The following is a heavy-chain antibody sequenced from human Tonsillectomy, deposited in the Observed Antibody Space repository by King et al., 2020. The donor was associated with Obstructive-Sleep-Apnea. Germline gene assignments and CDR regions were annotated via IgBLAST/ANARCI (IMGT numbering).Heavy chain of an antibody. V-gene: IGHV4-34*01. Sequence: VQLQQWGAGLLKPSETLSLTSGVFGGSFSDYSWSWIRQPPRNGLEWIGEINHTGSTNYNPFLAIRFAIVVDTSQIQVSLKLNSLTAADTAVYYCARGSGAAAVNWFDPWGQGTLVTVSS. CDR1: GGSFSDYS. CDR2: INHTGST. CDR3: ARGSGAAAVNWFDP. D-gene: IGHD6-13*01. J-gene: IGHJ5*02.